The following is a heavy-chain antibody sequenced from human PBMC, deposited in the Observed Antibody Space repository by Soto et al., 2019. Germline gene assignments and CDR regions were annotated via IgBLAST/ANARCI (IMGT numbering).Heavy chain of an antibody. CDR1: GFPFGTTA. D-gene: IGHD3-10*01. V-gene: IGHV3-23*01. CDR3: VKNSGWFNT. Sequence: QLLQSGGGLVQPGGSLTLSLAASGFPFGTTAMSWVRQAPGEGREWVSTIDGSGGITFYADSVKGRFTISRDNSRNTVYLQMNSVRGDDTALYYCVKNSGWFNTWGQGALVTVSS. CDR2: IDGSGGIT. J-gene: IGHJ5*02.